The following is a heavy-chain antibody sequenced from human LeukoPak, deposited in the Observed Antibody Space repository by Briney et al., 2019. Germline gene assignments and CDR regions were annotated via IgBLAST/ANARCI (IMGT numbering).Heavy chain of an antibody. D-gene: IGHD6-13*01. CDR1: GFTFSNYW. CDR2: IKEDGSEK. CDR3: ARPPGLTAAGMFGYYYYGMDV. V-gene: IGHV3-7*03. J-gene: IGHJ6*02. Sequence: GGSLRLSCAASGFTFSNYWMTWVRQAPGKGLERVAKIKEDGSEKYYVDSVKGRFTISRDNAKKSLYLQMNSLRVEDTAVYYCARPPGLTAAGMFGYYYYGMDVWGQGTTVTVSS.